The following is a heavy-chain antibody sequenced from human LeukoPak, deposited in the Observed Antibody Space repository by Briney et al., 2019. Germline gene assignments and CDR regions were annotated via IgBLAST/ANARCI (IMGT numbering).Heavy chain of an antibody. CDR1: GFTFSSYS. CDR2: ISGSGGST. V-gene: IGHV3-23*01. J-gene: IGHJ3*02. D-gene: IGHD1-7*01. CDR3: TKDRYNWNYNAFDI. Sequence: PGGSLRLSCAASGFTFSSYSMNWVRQAPGKGLEWVSAISGSGGSTYYADSVKGRFTISRDNSKNTLYLQMNSLRAEDTAVYYCTKDRYNWNYNAFDIWGQGTMVTVSS.